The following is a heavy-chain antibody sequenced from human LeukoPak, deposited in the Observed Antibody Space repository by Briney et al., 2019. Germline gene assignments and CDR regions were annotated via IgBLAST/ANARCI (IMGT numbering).Heavy chain of an antibody. CDR2: IYNSGST. CDR1: GGSISSGGYY. J-gene: IGHJ4*02. CDR3: ARAAGSGWYYFDY. Sequence: SETLSLTCTVSGGSISSGGYYWSWIRQHPGKGLEWIGYIYNSGSTCYNPSLKSRVTISVDTSKNQFSLKLSSVTAADTAVYYCARAAGSGWYYFDYWGQGTLVTVSS. D-gene: IGHD6-19*01. V-gene: IGHV4-31*03.